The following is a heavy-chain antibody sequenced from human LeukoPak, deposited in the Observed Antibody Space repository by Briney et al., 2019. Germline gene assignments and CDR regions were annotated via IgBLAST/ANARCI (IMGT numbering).Heavy chain of an antibody. V-gene: IGHV3-30-3*01. CDR1: GFTFSSYA. CDR3: ARDSLHYPNYDILTGYDAFDI. J-gene: IGHJ3*02. Sequence: GGSLRLSCAASGFTFSSYAMHWVRQAPGKGLEWVAVISYDGSNKYYADSVKGRFTISRDNSKNTLYLQMNSLRAEDTAVYYCARDSLHYPNYDILTGYDAFDIWGQGTMVTVSS. D-gene: IGHD3-9*01. CDR2: ISYDGSNK.